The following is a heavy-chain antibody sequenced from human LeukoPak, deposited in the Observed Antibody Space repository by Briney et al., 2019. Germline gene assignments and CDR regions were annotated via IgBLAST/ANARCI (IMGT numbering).Heavy chain of an antibody. CDR1: VYTFTGYY. Sequence: GASVKVSCKASVYTFTGYYMHWVRQAPGQGLEWMGRINPNSGGTNYAQKFQGRVTMTRDTSISTAYMELSRLRSDDTAVYYCATHSSGWYRKDYWGQGTLVTVSS. CDR2: INPNSGGT. D-gene: IGHD6-19*01. J-gene: IGHJ4*02. CDR3: ATHSSGWYRKDY. V-gene: IGHV1-2*06.